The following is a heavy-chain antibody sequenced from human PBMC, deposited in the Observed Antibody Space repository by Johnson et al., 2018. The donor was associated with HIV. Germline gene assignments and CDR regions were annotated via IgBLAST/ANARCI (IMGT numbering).Heavy chain of an antibody. CDR3: ARVIQAAGTVDDAFDI. CDR1: RFTFSSSG. CDR2: ISYDGRNK. Sequence: QVQLVESGGGVVQPGRSLRLSCAASRFTFSSSGMHWVRQAPGKGLDWVAVISYDGRNKWYADSVKGRCTISRDNSKNTLYLQMNSLRAEATAVYYCARVIQAAGTVDDAFDIWGQGTMVTVSS. D-gene: IGHD6-13*01. V-gene: IGHV3-30*03. J-gene: IGHJ3*02.